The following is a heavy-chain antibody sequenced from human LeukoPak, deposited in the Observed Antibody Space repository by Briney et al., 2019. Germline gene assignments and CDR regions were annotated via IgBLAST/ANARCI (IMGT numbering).Heavy chain of an antibody. CDR1: GYTFTSYY. Sequence: ASVKVCCKASGYTFTSYYMHWVRQAPGQGLEWMGIINPSGGSTSYAQKFQGRVTMTRDTSTSTVYMELSSLRSEDTAVYYCARVMATGVYFDYWGQGTLVTVSS. CDR2: INPSGGST. CDR3: ARVMATGVYFDY. V-gene: IGHV1-46*01. J-gene: IGHJ4*02. D-gene: IGHD5-24*01.